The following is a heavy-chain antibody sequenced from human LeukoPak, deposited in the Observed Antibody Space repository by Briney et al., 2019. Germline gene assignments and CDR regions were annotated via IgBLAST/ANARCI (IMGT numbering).Heavy chain of an antibody. Sequence: ASVKVSCKASGYTFTSYYMHWVRQAPGQGLEWMGIINPSGGSTSYAQKFQGRVTITRNTSISTAYMELSSLRSEDTAVYYCARGLSSMYYYGSGREFDPWGQGTLVTVSS. D-gene: IGHD3-10*01. CDR3: ARGLSSMYYYGSGREFDP. V-gene: IGHV1-46*01. CDR1: GYTFTSYY. J-gene: IGHJ5*02. CDR2: INPSGGST.